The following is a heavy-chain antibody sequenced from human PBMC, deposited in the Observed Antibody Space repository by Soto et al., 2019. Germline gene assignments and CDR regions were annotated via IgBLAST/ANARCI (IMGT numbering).Heavy chain of an antibody. CDR1: GYTFSSYG. V-gene: IGHV1-18*01. J-gene: IGHJ4*02. Sequence: ASVKVSCKASGYTFSSYGYAWVRQAPGQGLEWMGWISAYNGNTNYAQKLQDRVTMTTDTSTSTAYMELRNLRSDDTAVYYCARDLAGNFDYWGQGTLVTVSS. D-gene: IGHD6-13*01. CDR2: ISAYNGNT. CDR3: ARDLAGNFDY.